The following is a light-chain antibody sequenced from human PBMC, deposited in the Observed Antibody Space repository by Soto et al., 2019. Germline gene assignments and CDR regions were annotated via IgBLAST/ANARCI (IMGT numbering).Light chain of an antibody. J-gene: IGKJ2*01. CDR1: LSVDTY. V-gene: IGKV3-20*01. CDR2: GAS. Sequence: IVLTQSPGTLSLSPGERATLSCRASLSVDTYLAWYQQKPGQAPRLLIYGASSRATGIPDRFSGSGSETDFTLTISRLEPEDFAVYYCQHYGSSLYTFGQGTKLEIK. CDR3: QHYGSSLYT.